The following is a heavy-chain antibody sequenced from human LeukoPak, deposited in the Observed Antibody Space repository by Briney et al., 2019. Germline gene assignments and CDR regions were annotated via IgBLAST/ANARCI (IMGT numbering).Heavy chain of an antibody. J-gene: IGHJ4*02. V-gene: IGHV3-30*03. CDR1: GFTFSSYG. CDR3: VRVKNRYCSGGSCFRSLDY. CDR2: ISYDGSNK. Sequence: GGSLRLSCAASGFTFSSYGMHWVRQAPGKGLEWVAVISYDGSNKYYADSVKGRFTISRDNSKNTLYLQMNSLRAEDTAVYYCVRVKNRYCSGGSCFRSLDYWGQGTLVTVSS. D-gene: IGHD2-15*01.